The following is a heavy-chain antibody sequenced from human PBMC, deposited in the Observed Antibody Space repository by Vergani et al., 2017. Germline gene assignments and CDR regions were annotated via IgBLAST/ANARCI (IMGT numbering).Heavy chain of an antibody. CDR1: GGSFNTYY. CDR3: ARGIYGDYVSYYGMDV. CDR2: IYSTGST. J-gene: IGHJ6*02. V-gene: IGHV4-59*13. Sequence: QVQLEESGPGLVKPSETLSLTCTVSGGSFNTYYWSWIRQSPGKGLEWIGYIYSTGSTNYNPSLNSRVTMSVDTSKNQFSLKLRSVTAADTAVYFCARGIYGDYVSYYGMDVWGQ. D-gene: IGHD4-17*01.